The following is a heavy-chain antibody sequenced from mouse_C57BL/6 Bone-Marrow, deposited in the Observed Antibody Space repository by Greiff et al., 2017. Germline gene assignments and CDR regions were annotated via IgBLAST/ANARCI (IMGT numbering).Heavy chain of an antibody. J-gene: IGHJ4*01. D-gene: IGHD1-1*01. CDR1: GYTFTSYG. CDR2: IYPRSGNT. CDR3: ARRSYYYGSSLYYYSMDY. Sequence: VQLQQSGAELARPGASVKLSCKASGYTFTSYGISWVKQRTGQGLEWIGEIYPRSGNTYYNEKFKCKATLTADKSSSTAYMELRSLTSEDSAVYFCARRSYYYGSSLYYYSMDYWGQGTSVTVSS. V-gene: IGHV1-81*01.